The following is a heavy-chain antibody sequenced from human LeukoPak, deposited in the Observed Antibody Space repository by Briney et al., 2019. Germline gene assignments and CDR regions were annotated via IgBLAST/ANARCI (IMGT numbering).Heavy chain of an antibody. CDR1: GASINSYR. J-gene: IGHJ4*02. Sequence: ETLSLTCNVSGASINSYRWNWIRQPPGKGLEWIGYISYDGKTKHHPSRKSRLTLSVDTSKNQLSLNLNSVTTADTARYYCMSGYYDPFNCWGQGTLVTVTS. CDR2: ISYDGKT. V-gene: IGHV4-59*01. CDR3: MSGYYDPFNC. D-gene: IGHD3-22*01.